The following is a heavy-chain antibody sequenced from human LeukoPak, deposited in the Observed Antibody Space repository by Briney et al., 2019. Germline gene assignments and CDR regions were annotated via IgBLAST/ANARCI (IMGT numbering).Heavy chain of an antibody. CDR2: INCKSGGT. CDR3: APTTYTSSWFFFDF. J-gene: IGHJ4*02. CDR1: GYSFTDYY. V-gene: IGHV1-2*02. D-gene: IGHD6-13*01. Sequence: ASVKVSCKASGYSFTDYYLHWVRLAPGPGMEWMGWINCKSGGTNYAQKFQGRVAMTSDTSINTAFMELSSLTSDDTAVYYCAPTTYTSSWFFFDFWGQGTLVTVSS.